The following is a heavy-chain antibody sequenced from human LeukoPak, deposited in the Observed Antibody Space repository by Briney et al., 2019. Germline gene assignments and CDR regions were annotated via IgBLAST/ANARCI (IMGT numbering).Heavy chain of an antibody. V-gene: IGHV1-18*01. CDR1: GYAFTSYG. J-gene: IGHJ6*03. CDR2: ISAYNGNT. CDR3: ARERGYSSGWWRAESREDDYYYYYMDV. D-gene: IGHD6-19*01. Sequence: ASVKVSCKASGYAFTSYGISWVRQAPGQGLEWMGWISAYNGNTNYAQKLQGRVTMTTDTSTSTAYMELRSLRSDDTAVYYCARERGYSSGWWRAESREDDYYYYYMDVWGKGTTVTVSS.